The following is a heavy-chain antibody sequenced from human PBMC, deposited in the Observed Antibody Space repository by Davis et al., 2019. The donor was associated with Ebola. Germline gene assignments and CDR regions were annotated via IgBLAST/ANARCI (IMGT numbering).Heavy chain of an antibody. CDR1: GGSISSYY. CDR2: IYTSGST. Sequence: PSETLSLTCTVSGGSISSYYWSWIRQPAGKGLEWIGRIYTSGSTNYNPSLKSRVTMSVDTSKNQFSLKLSSVTAADTAVYYCASPLLDYYDSSGYIKDYWGQGTLVTVSS. J-gene: IGHJ4*02. CDR3: ASPLLDYYDSSGYIKDY. V-gene: IGHV4-4*07. D-gene: IGHD3-22*01.